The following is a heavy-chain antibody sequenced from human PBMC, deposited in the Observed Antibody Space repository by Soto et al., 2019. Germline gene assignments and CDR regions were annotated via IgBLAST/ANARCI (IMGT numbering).Heavy chain of an antibody. J-gene: IGHJ4*02. CDR2: ISGSGGST. Sequence: GGSLRLSCAASGFTFSSYAMSWFRQAPGKGLEWVSVISGSGGSTSYADSVKGRFTISRQNSQNTLYLQMSSLRAEDTAVYYCAKDFSYGGANISFYYFHSLGQGTLVTVSS. CDR3: AKDFSYGGANISFYYFHS. V-gene: IGHV3-23*01. CDR1: GFTFSSYA. D-gene: IGHD4-17*01.